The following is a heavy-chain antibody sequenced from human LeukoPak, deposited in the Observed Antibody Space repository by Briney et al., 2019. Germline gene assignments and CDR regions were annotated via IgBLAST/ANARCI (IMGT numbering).Heavy chain of an antibody. CDR2: FNSNGGTT. V-gene: IGHV3-64D*06. J-gene: IGHJ3*02. CDR1: GFTFTSYA. D-gene: IGHD5-24*01. Sequence: GSLRLSCSASGFTFTSYAVHWVRQAPGKGLEYVSTFNSNGGTTYYADSVNGRFTISRDNSKNTLYLQMTRLRTEDTAVYYCVKDAGDGYLLDAFDIWGQGTVVTVSS. CDR3: VKDAGDGYLLDAFDI.